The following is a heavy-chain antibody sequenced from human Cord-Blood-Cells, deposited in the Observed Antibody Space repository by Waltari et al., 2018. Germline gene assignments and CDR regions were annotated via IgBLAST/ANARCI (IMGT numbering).Heavy chain of an antibody. V-gene: IGHV4-34*01. CDR1: GGSFSGYY. D-gene: IGHD6-6*01. J-gene: IGHJ4*02. Sequence: QVQLQQWGAGLLTPSETLSLTCAVYGGSFSGYYWSWIRQPPGKGLEWIGEINHSGSTNYNPSLKSRVTISVDTSKNQFSLKLSSVTAADTAVYYCARVHSSSFDYWGQGTLVTVSS. CDR2: INHSGST. CDR3: ARVHSSSFDY.